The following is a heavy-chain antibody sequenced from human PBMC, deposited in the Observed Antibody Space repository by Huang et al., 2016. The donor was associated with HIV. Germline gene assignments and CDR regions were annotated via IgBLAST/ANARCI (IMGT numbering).Heavy chain of an antibody. V-gene: IGHV4-34*01. CDR2: IIHSEST. CDR1: GGSFSGYY. J-gene: IGHJ6*03. Sequence: QVQLQQWGAGLLRPSETLSFTCAVYGGSFSGYYGTWIRQPPGKGLEWMGEIIHSESTNYNPSIKSRVTISVDTSRNQFSLTLTSVTAADTAVYYCARGQGGYYYYYMDVWGKGTTVTVSS. CDR3: ARGQGGYYYYYMDV.